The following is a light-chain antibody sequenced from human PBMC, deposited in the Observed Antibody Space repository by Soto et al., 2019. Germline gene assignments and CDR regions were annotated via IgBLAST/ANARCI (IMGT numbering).Light chain of an antibody. CDR1: QSVSSD. J-gene: IGKJ1*01. Sequence: EIVLTQSPGTLSLSPGVRATLSCRASQSVSSDLAWYQQRPGQAPRLLIYGASTRATGIPARFSGSGSGTEFTLTISSLQSEDFALYYCQQYNNWLWTFGQGTKVEIK. CDR3: QQYNNWLWT. V-gene: IGKV3-15*01. CDR2: GAS.